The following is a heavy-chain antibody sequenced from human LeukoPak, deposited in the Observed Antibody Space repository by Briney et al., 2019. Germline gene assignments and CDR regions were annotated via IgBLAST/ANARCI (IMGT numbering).Heavy chain of an antibody. V-gene: IGHV4-39*07. CDR3: ARGRRDCSSTSCYRKYSAKYNWFDH. CDR2: IYYSGST. CDR1: GGSISSSSYY. D-gene: IGHD2-2*01. J-gene: IGHJ5*02. Sequence: SETLSLTCTVSGGSISSSSYYWGWLRQPPGKGLEWIGSIYYSGSTYYNPSLKSRVTISVDTSKNQFSLKLSSVTAADTAVYYCARGRRDCSSTSCYRKYSAKYNWFDHWGQGTLVTVSS.